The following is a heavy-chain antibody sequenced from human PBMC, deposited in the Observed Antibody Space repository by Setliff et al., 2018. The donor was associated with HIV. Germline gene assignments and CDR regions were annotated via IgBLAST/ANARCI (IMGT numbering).Heavy chain of an antibody. V-gene: IGHV4-39*01. Sequence: SETLSLTCIVSGGSISSSSYYWGWIRQPPGKGLEWIGSIYYSGSTYYNPSLKSRVTISVDTSKNQFSLKLSSVTAADTAVYYCARAYYDFWSGYYSVWFDPWGQGTLVTVSS. CDR3: ARAYYDFWSGYYSVWFDP. CDR2: IYYSGST. CDR1: GGSISSSSYY. J-gene: IGHJ5*02. D-gene: IGHD3-3*01.